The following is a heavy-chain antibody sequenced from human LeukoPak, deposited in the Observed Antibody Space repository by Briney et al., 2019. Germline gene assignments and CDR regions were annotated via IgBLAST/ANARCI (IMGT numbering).Heavy chain of an antibody. D-gene: IGHD3-10*01. CDR1: GYHFTNYW. CDR2: IYPGDSDT. V-gene: IGHV5-51*01. Sequence: GESLQISFQGSGYHFTNYWIGWVRPRPGKGLEWVGIIYPGDSDTRYSPAFQGQVTISADKSISTAYLQWNSLKASDTAMYYCARHYGSGNPWVDPWGQGTLVTVSS. CDR3: ARHYGSGNPWVDP. J-gene: IGHJ5*02.